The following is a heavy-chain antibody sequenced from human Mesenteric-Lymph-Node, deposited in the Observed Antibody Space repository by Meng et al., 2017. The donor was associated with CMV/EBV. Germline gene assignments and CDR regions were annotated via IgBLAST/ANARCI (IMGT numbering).Heavy chain of an antibody. Sequence: GESLKISCAASGITFRSFWMQWVRQVPGKGLVWVSRINSDGSRTSYADSVRGRFTISRDNARNSVYLQINSLRVEDTAVYYCARDRGGVIPYWGQGTLVTVSS. J-gene: IGHJ4*02. CDR3: ARDRGGVIPY. D-gene: IGHD3-16*02. CDR2: INSDGSRT. CDR1: GITFRSFW. V-gene: IGHV3-74*01.